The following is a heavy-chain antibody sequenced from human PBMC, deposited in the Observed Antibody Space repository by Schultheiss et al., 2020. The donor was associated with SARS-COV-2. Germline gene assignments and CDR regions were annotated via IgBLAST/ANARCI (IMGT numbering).Heavy chain of an antibody. Sequence: SETLSLTCTVSGGSINSGPYCWSWIRQHPGKGLEWIGYIYHSGSTDYNPSLESRVTISVDTSKNQFSLKLSSVTAADTAVYYCASGRRPGYSSGWDWGTRDYYYYGMDVWGQGTTVTVSS. D-gene: IGHD6-19*01. CDR1: GGSINSGPYC. CDR3: ASGRRPGYSSGWDWGTRDYYYYGMDV. V-gene: IGHV4-61*01. J-gene: IGHJ6*02. CDR2: IYHSGST.